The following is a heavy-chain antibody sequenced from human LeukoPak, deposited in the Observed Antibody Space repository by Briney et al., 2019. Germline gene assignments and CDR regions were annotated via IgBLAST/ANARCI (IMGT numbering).Heavy chain of an antibody. V-gene: IGHV4-61*01. CDR1: GGSVSSGSYY. J-gene: IGHJ4*02. D-gene: IGHD4-11*01. CDR3: ARLKYSNYVSVYFDY. Sequence: PSETLSLTCTVSGGSVSSGSYYWSWIRQPPGKGLEWIGYIYYSGSTNYNPSLKSRVTISVDTSKNQFSLKLSSVTAADTAVYYCARLKYSNYVSVYFDYWGQGTLVTVSS. CDR2: IYYSGST.